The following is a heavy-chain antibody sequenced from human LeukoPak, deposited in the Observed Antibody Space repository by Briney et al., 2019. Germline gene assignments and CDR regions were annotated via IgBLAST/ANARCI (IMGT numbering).Heavy chain of an antibody. D-gene: IGHD3-22*01. CDR2: ISGSGGGT. CDR3: AKRGVVIRVILVGFHKEAYYFDS. V-gene: IGHV3-23*01. Sequence: GGSLRLSCAVSGISLSNYGMSWVRQAPGKGLEWVAGISGSGGGTNYADSVKGRFTISRGNPKNTLYLQMNRLRAEDTAVYFCAKRGVVIRVILVGFHKEAYYFDSWGQGALVTVSS. CDR1: GISLSNYG. J-gene: IGHJ4*02.